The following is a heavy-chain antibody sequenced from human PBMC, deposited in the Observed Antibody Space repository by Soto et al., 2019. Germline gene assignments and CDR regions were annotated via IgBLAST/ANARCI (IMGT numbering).Heavy chain of an antibody. V-gene: IGHV3-9*01. J-gene: IGHJ4*02. D-gene: IGHD6-13*01. CDR3: EKSAIIAAAVPGNYFDY. CDR2: ISWNSGSI. CDR1: GFTFYDYA. Sequence: CGSLSLSCAASGFTFYDYAMHWVRQAPGKGLEWVSGISWNSGSIGYADSVKGRFTISRDNAKNSLYLQMNSLRAEDTALYYCEKSAIIAAAVPGNYFDYWGQGTLVTVSS.